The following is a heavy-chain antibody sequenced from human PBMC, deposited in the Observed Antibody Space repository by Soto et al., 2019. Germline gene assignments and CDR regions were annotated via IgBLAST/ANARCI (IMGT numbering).Heavy chain of an antibody. J-gene: IGHJ6*03. D-gene: IGHD6-6*01. CDR3: ARDQEYISSSSYYYYYMDV. CDR2: INPSGGST. V-gene: IGHV1-46*03. Sequence: GASVKVSCKASGYTFTSYYMHWVRQAPGQGLEWMGIINPSGGSTSYAQKFQGRVTMTRDTSTSTVYMELSSLRSEDTAGYYCARDQEYISSSSYYYYYMDVWGKGTTVTVSS. CDR1: GYTFTSYY.